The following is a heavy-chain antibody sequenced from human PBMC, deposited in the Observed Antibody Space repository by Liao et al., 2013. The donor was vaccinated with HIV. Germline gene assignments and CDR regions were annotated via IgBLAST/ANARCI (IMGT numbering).Heavy chain of an antibody. Sequence: QVQLQQWGAGLLKPSETLSLTCAVYGGSFSGYFWSWIRQPPGKGLEWIGEIDYSGNTYYNPSLKSRVTISIDTSKHQFSLKLTSVTAADTAVYFCARTKWDLLLLDIWGQGTMVTVSS. CDR3: ARTKWDLLLLDI. V-gene: IGHV4-34*01. CDR2: IDYSGNT. CDR1: GGSFSGYF. J-gene: IGHJ3*02. D-gene: IGHD1-26*01.